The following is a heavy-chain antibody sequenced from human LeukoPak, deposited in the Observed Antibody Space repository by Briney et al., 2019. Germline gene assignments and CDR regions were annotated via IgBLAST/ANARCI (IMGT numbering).Heavy chain of an antibody. CDR2: INPSGGST. D-gene: IGHD6-19*01. Sequence: GASVKVSCKASGYTFTSYYMHWVRQAPGQGLEWMGIINPSGGSTSYAQKFQGRVTMTADESTSTAYMELSSLRSEDTALYYCARAQETYSSGWYGYAFDIWGQGTVVTVSS. CDR1: GYTFTSYY. CDR3: ARAQETYSSGWYGYAFDI. V-gene: IGHV1-46*01. J-gene: IGHJ3*02.